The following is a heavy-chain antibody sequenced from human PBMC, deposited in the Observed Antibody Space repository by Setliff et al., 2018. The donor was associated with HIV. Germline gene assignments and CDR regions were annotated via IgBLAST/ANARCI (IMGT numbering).Heavy chain of an antibody. CDR3: ARVITMVWTTFDP. D-gene: IGHD3-10*01. V-gene: IGHV4-59*02. CDR2: IYYSGST. Sequence: PSETLSLTCAVSGVSVTSHFWSWIRQPPGKGLEWIGYIYYSGSTNYNPSLKSRVTISLDKSKNHFSLELRSVTAADTAVYYCARVITMVWTTFDPWGQGTLVTVSS. J-gene: IGHJ5*02. CDR1: GVSVTSHF.